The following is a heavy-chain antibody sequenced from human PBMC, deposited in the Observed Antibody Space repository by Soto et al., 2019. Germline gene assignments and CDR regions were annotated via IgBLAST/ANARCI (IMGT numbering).Heavy chain of an antibody. Sequence: QVQLVQSGAEVKKPGASVKVSCKASGYTFTSYGISWVRQAPGQGLEWMGWISAYNGNTNYARKLQGRVTMTTDTSTSTAYMELRSLRSDDTAVYYCARGVRGMVRGVIITTHYYYYMDVWGKGTTVTVSS. V-gene: IGHV1-18*01. CDR1: GYTFTSYG. J-gene: IGHJ6*03. CDR2: ISAYNGNT. D-gene: IGHD3-10*01. CDR3: ARGVRGMVRGVIITTHYYYYMDV.